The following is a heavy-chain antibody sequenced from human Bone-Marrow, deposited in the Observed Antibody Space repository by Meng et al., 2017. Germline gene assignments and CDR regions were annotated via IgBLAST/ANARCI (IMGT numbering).Heavy chain of an antibody. V-gene: IGHV3-49*03. CDR2: IRSKAYGGTT. CDR1: GFTFGDYA. CDR3: TREWTYYDILTGYPSLDY. J-gene: IGHJ4*02. Sequence: GGSLRLYCTASGFTFGDYAMSWFRQAPGKGLEWVGFIRSKAYGGTTEYAASVKGRFTISRDDSKSIAYLQMNSLKTEDTAVYYCTREWTYYDILTGYPSLDYWGQGTLVTVSS. D-gene: IGHD3-9*01.